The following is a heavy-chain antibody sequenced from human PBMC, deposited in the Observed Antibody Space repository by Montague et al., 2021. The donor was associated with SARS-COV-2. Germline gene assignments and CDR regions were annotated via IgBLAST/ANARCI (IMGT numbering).Heavy chain of an antibody. D-gene: IGHD3-22*01. J-gene: IGHJ4*02. Sequence: SETLSLTCTVSGGSISSSSYYWGWIRQPPGKGLEWIGSIFYSGSTYYNPSLKSLVTISVDTSKNQFSLKLSSVTAADTAVYYCARLKRGGIVVVGPYYFDYWGQGTLVTVSS. CDR1: GGSISSSSYY. V-gene: IGHV4-39*01. CDR2: IFYSGST. CDR3: ARLKRGGIVVVGPYYFDY.